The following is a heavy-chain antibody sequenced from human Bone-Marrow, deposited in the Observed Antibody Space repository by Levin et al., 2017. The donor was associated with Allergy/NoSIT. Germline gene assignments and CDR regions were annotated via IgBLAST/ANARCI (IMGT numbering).Heavy chain of an antibody. CDR1: GYTFTGYY. CDR3: ARLLIPGGTLSIPAAMMALGNWFDP. J-gene: IGHJ5*02. CDR2: INPNSGGT. V-gene: IGHV1-2*06. D-gene: IGHD2-2*01. Sequence: GESLKISCKASGYTFTGYYMHWVRQAPGQGLEWMGRINPNSGGTNYAQKFQGRVTMTRDTSISTAYMELSRLRSDDTAVYYCARLLIPGGTLSIPAAMMALGNWFDPWGQGTLVTVSS.